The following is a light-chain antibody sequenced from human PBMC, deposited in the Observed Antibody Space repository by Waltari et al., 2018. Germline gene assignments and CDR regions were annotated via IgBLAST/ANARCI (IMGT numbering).Light chain of an antibody. J-gene: IGKJ1*01. CDR2: LGS. Sequence: DIVVTQSPLSLPVTPGEPASIHCRSSQSLIHRNGNNYLDWYLQKPGKSPQLLIYLGSNRASGVPDRFSGSGSGTDFTLRISIVEAEDVGVYYCIQSLQSLWTFGPGTKVEIK. CDR1: QSLIHRNGNNY. CDR3: IQSLQSLWT. V-gene: IGKV2-28*01.